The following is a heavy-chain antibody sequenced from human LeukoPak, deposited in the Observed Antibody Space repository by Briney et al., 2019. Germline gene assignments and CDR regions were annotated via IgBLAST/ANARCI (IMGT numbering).Heavy chain of an antibody. Sequence: PSETLSPTCTVSDGSISSYYWSWIRQPPGKGLEWIGYIYYSGSTNYNPSLKSRVTISVDTSKNQFSLKLSSVTAADTAVYYCARQKRSPVVAATRSGAFDIWGQGTMVTVSS. J-gene: IGHJ3*02. V-gene: IGHV4-59*08. D-gene: IGHD2-15*01. CDR2: IYYSGST. CDR1: DGSISSYY. CDR3: ARQKRSPVVAATRSGAFDI.